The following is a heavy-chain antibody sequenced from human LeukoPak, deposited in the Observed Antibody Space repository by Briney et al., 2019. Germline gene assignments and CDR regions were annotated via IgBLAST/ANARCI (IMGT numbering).Heavy chain of an antibody. V-gene: IGHV3-48*01. CDR3: ARDSSGYYPIDAFDI. CDR1: GFTFSSYS. CDR2: ISSSSSTI. D-gene: IGHD3-22*01. Sequence: PGGSLRLFCAASGFTFSSYSMNWVRQAPGKGLEWVSYISSSSSTIYYADSVKGRFTISRDNAKNSLYLQMNSLRAEDTAVYYCARDSSGYYPIDAFDIWGQGTMVTVSS. J-gene: IGHJ3*02.